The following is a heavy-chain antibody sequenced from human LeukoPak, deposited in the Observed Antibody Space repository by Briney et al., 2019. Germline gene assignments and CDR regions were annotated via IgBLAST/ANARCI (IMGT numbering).Heavy chain of an antibody. CDR3: ARAFGVVGATNPGY. V-gene: IGHV3-21*01. CDR2: ISSTSSGI. CDR1: GFSFSSYT. Sequence: GGSLRLSCAASGFSFSSYTMNWVRQAPGKGLEWVSSISSTSSGIHYADSVKGRFTISRDNAKNSLYLQMNSLRAEDTAVYYCARAFGVVGATNPGYWGQGTLVTVSS. D-gene: IGHD1-26*01. J-gene: IGHJ4*02.